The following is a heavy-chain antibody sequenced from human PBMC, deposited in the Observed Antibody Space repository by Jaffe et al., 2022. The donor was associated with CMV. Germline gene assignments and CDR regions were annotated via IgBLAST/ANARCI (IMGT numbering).Heavy chain of an antibody. D-gene: IGHD2-15*01. CDR1: GFTFSSYG. Sequence: QVQLVESGGGVVQPGRSLRLSCAASGFTFSSYGMHWVRQAPGKGLEWVAVIWYDGSNKYYADSVKGRFTISRDNSKNTLYLQMNSLRAEDTAVYYCARDRRLYCSGGSCLPLDYWGQGTLVTVSS. CDR2: IWYDGSNK. J-gene: IGHJ4*02. V-gene: IGHV3-33*01. CDR3: ARDRRLYCSGGSCLPLDY.